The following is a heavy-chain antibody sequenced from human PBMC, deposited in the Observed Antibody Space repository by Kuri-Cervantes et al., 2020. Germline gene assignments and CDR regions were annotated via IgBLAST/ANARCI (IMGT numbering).Heavy chain of an antibody. CDR2: ISGSGGST. D-gene: IGHD6-19*01. Sequence: GESLKISCAASGFTFSSYAMSWVRQAPGKGLEWVSAISGSGGSTYYADSVKGRFTISRDNSKNTLYLQMNSLRAEDTAVYYCAKDFLIAVAGIGGYFDYWGQGTLVTVSS. CDR3: AKDFLIAVAGIGGYFDY. CDR1: GFTFSSYA. V-gene: IGHV3-23*01. J-gene: IGHJ4*02.